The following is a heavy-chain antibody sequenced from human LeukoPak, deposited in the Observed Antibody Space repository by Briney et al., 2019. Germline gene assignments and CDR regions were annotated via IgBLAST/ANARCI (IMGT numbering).Heavy chain of an antibody. J-gene: IGHJ4*02. Sequence: PGGSLRLSCAAAGFTLSTYWMLWVRQAPGKGLESVSRINTDGTVTTYADSVKGRFTVSIHNADNTMFLQMDSLRDEDTAVYYCATKQWLAPPPDSWGQGTPVTVSS. D-gene: IGHD6-19*01. CDR3: ATKQWLAPPPDS. CDR1: GFTLSTYW. V-gene: IGHV3-74*01. CDR2: INTDGTVT.